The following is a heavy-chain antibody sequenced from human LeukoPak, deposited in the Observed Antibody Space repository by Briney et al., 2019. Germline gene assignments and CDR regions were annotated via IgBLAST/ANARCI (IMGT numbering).Heavy chain of an antibody. CDR3: ARDRSWYFDL. J-gene: IGHJ2*01. Sequence: GGSLRLSCAASGFSFDNYNMNWVRQAPGKGLEWVSCISCSSSYIYYADSVKGRFTISRDNAKNSLYLQMNSLRAEDTAVYYCARDRSWYFDLWGRGTLVTVSS. CDR2: ISCSSSYI. CDR1: GFSFDNYN. V-gene: IGHV3-21*01.